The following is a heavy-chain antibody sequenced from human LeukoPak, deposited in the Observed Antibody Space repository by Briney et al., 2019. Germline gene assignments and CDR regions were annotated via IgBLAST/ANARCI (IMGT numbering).Heavy chain of an antibody. V-gene: IGHV4-59*08. Sequence: SETLSLTCTVSGGSISSYYWSWIRQPPGKGLEWIGYIYYSGSTNYNPSLKSRVTISVDTSKNQFSLKLSSVTAADTAVYYCARVVVVAAEANYYYGMDVWGQGTTVTVSS. J-gene: IGHJ6*02. CDR1: GGSISSYY. CDR3: ARVVVVAAEANYYYGMDV. CDR2: IYYSGST. D-gene: IGHD2-15*01.